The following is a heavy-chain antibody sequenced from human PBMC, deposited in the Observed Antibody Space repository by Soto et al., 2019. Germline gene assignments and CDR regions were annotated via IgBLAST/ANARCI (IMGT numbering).Heavy chain of an antibody. D-gene: IGHD1-26*01. CDR3: ARDLRIWDSMQGYYYYMDV. CDR1: GGSISSYY. Sequence: SETLSLTCTVSGGSISSYYWSWIRQPPGKGLEWIGYIYYSGSTNYNPSLESRVTISVDTSKNHFSLKLSSVTAADAAVYYCARDLRIWDSMQGYYYYMDVWGKGTTVTVSS. J-gene: IGHJ6*03. V-gene: IGHV4-59*01. CDR2: IYYSGST.